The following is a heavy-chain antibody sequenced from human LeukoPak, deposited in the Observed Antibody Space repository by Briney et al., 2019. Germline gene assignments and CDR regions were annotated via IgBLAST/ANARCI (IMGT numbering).Heavy chain of an antibody. J-gene: IGHJ4*02. CDR1: GYTFTSYD. CDR2: MNPNSGNT. CDR3: ARAWSSSWYWDFDY. V-gene: IGHV1-8*01. D-gene: IGHD6-13*01. Sequence: ASVKVSCKASGYTFTSYDINWVRQATGQGLEWMGWMNPNSGNTGYAQKFQGRVTMTRNTSISTAYMELSSLRSEDTAVYYCARAWSSSWYWDFDYWGQGTLVTVSS.